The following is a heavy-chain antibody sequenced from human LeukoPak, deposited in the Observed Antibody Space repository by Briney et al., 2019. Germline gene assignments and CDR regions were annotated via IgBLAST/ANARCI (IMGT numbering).Heavy chain of an antibody. CDR2: ISGSGGST. D-gene: IGHD3-22*01. CDR3: AKDMYYYDSSGYYYEYFDY. CDR1: GFTFSSYA. J-gene: IGHJ4*02. Sequence: GGSLRLSCAASGFTFSSYAMSWVRQAPGKGLEWVSAISGSGGSTYYADSVKGRFTISRDNSKNTLYLQMNSLRAEDTAVYYCAKDMYYYDSSGYYYEYFDYWGQGTLVTVSS. V-gene: IGHV3-23*01.